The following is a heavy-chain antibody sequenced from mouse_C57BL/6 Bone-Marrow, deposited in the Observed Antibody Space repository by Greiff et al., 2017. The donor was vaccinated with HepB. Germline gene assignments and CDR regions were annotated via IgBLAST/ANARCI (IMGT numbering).Heavy chain of an antibody. D-gene: IGHD1-1*01. CDR3: AILGPFGSSLCCFGC. V-gene: IGHV3-8*01. CDR1: GYSIPSDY. Sequence: EVQLQQSGPGLAKPSQTLSLTCSVTGYSIPSDYWNWIRKFPGNKLEYMGYISYSGSTYYNPSLKSRISITRDTSKNQYYLQLQSVPTADTATYYCAILGPFGSSLCCFGCRGQGTTVTGSS. J-gene: IGHJ2*01. CDR2: ISYSGST.